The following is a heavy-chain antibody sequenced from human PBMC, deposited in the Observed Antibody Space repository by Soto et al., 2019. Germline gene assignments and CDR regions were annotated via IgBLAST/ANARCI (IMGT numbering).Heavy chain of an antibody. CDR2: ISSSSSYI. V-gene: IGHV3-21*01. J-gene: IGHJ3*02. D-gene: IGHD1-26*01. Sequence: GGSLRLSCAASGFTFSSYSMNWVRQAPGKGLEWVSSISSSSSYIYYADSVKGRFTISRDNAKNSLYLQMNSLRAEDTAVYYCARVLPGPWVHDAFDIWGQGTMVTVSS. CDR3: ARVLPGPWVHDAFDI. CDR1: GFTFSSYS.